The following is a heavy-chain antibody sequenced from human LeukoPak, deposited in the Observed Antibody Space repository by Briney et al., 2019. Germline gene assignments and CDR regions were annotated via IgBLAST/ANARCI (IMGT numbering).Heavy chain of an antibody. Sequence: GGSLRLSCATSGFTFSSYWMSWVRQAPGKGLEWVANIKQDGSEKYYVDSVKGRFTISRDNAKNSLYLQMNSLRAEDTAVYYCARPSSGWYYGYWGQGTLVTVSS. CDR1: GFTFSSYW. V-gene: IGHV3-7*03. CDR2: IKQDGSEK. D-gene: IGHD6-19*01. J-gene: IGHJ4*02. CDR3: ARPSSGWYYGY.